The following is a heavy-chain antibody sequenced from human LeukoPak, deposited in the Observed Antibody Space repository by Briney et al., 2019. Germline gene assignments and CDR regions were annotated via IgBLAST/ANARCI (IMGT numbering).Heavy chain of an antibody. V-gene: IGHV3-74*01. Sequence: GGSLRLSCAASGYTFGSYWMYWVRQAPGKGLVWVSRINNDGSSTIYADSVKGRFTISRDNAKDTLYLQMNSLRDDDTAVYYCVRDNGGEHLWGQGTLVTVSS. CDR1: GYTFGSYW. CDR3: VRDNGGEHL. J-gene: IGHJ4*02. CDR2: INNDGSST. D-gene: IGHD3-16*01.